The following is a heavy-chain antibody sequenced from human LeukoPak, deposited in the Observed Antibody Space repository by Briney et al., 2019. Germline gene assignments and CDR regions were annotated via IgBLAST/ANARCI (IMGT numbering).Heavy chain of an antibody. CDR3: ARGRSGSYFDY. V-gene: IGHV3-30*14. Sequence: GGSLRLSCAASGFTFSSYAMHWVRQAPGKGLEWVAVISYDGSNKYYADSVKGRFTISRDNSKNTLYLQMNSLRAEDTAVYYCARGRSGSYFDYWGQGTLVTVSS. CDR2: ISYDGSNK. D-gene: IGHD1-26*01. CDR1: GFTFSSYA. J-gene: IGHJ4*02.